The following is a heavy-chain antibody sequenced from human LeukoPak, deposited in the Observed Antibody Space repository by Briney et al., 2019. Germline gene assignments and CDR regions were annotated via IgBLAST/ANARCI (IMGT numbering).Heavy chain of an antibody. Sequence: PGGTLRLSCAASGFTFSSYAMIWVRQAPGKGLEWVSAISGSGGSTYYADSVKGRFTISRDNSKNTLYLQMNSLRAEDTAVYYCAKVPARITIFGVARFDPWGQGTLVTVSS. D-gene: IGHD3-3*01. J-gene: IGHJ5*02. CDR3: AKVPARITIFGVARFDP. CDR1: GFTFSSYA. V-gene: IGHV3-23*01. CDR2: ISGSGGST.